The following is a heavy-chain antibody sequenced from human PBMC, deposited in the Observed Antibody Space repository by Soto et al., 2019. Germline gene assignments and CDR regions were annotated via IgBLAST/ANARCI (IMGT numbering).Heavy chain of an antibody. J-gene: IGHJ4*02. V-gene: IGHV4-39*01. Sequence: QLQLQESGPGLVKPSETLSLTCTVSGGSISSSSYYWGWIRQPPGKGLEWIGSIYYSGSTYYNPSLKSRVTISVDTSKNQFSLKLSSVTAADTAVYYCARRGGNYAGRTFDYWGQGTLVTVSS. D-gene: IGHD4-4*01. CDR1: GGSISSSSYY. CDR3: ARRGGNYAGRTFDY. CDR2: IYYSGST.